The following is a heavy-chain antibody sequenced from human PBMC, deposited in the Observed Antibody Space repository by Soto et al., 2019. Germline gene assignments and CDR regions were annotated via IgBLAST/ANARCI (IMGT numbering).Heavy chain of an antibody. Sequence: QVQLVQSGAEEKKPGASVKVSCKASGYTFTSYAMDWVRQAPGQRLEWMGWINAGNGNTNYAQKLQGRVTVTRDTSTSTAYMELRSLRSDDTAVYYCARGRYGDYWGQGALVTVSS. J-gene: IGHJ4*02. V-gene: IGHV1-3*05. CDR2: INAGNGNT. D-gene: IGHD1-1*01. CDR1: GYTFTSYA. CDR3: ARGRYGDY.